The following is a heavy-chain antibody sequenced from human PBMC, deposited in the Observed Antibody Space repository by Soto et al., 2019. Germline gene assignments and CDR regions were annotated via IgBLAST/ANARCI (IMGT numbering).Heavy chain of an antibody. CDR1: GFTFSSYS. CDR3: SREGEYCSGGSCTYFQY. J-gene: IGHJ4*02. V-gene: IGHV3-30-3*01. CDR2: ISHHGSNQ. D-gene: IGHD2-15*01. Sequence: QVQLVESGGGVVQPGTSLGLSCLGSGFTFSSYSMYWVRQAPGKGLEWVAYISHHGSNQYYADSVKGRFTTSRDNSQNTLYLQMNIMTTEDTAVYYCSREGEYCSGGSCTYFQYWGQGTLVTVSS.